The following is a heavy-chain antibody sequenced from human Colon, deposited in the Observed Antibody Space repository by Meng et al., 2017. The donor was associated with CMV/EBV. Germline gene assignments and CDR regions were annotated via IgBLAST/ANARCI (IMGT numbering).Heavy chain of an antibody. CDR2: ICDGDHA. Sequence: GGSLRLSCVASGFTFNIGHMNWVRQAPGKGLEWVSVICDGDHADYADFVRGRFTVSRDDAQNTLYLQMNSLRVEDSALYYCTRGEPFGGYWGQGTLVTVSS. CDR1: GFTFNIGH. D-gene: IGHD3-10*01. J-gene: IGHJ4*02. V-gene: IGHV3-53*01. CDR3: TRGEPFGGY.